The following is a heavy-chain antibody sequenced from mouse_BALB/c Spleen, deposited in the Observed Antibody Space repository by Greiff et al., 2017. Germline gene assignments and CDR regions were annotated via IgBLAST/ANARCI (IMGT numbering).Heavy chain of an antibody. CDR1: GFTFSDFY. D-gene: IGHD3-2*01. Sequence: EVQLVESGGGLVQPGGSLRLSCATSGFTFSDFYMEWVRQPPGKRLEWIAASRNKANDYTTEYSASVKGRFIVSRDTSQSILYLQMNALRAEDTAIYYCARDLDSSGYAWFAYWGQGTLVTVSA. CDR3: ARDLDSSGYAWFAY. J-gene: IGHJ3*01. CDR2: SRNKANDYTT. V-gene: IGHV7-1*02.